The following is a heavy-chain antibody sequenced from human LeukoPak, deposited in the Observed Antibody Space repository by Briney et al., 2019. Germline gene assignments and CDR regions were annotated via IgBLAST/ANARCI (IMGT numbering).Heavy chain of an antibody. D-gene: IGHD3-3*01. CDR1: GGSISSGDYY. CDR3: ARSRITIFGVVPYYFEY. V-gene: IGHV4-30-4*08. Sequence: PSQTLSLTCTVSGGSISSGDYYWSWIRQPPGTGLEWIGYIYSGSTYYNPSLKSRVTISVDTSKNQFSVKLSSVTAADTAVYYCARSRITIFGVVPYYFEYWGQGTLVTVSS. CDR2: IYSGST. J-gene: IGHJ4*02.